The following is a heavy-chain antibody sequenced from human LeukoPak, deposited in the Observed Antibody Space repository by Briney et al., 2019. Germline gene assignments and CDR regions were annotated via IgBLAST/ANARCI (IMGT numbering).Heavy chain of an antibody. CDR2: INPNSGGT. Sequence: ASVTVSCKASGYTFTGYYMHWVRQAPGQGLEWMGWINPNSGGTNYAQKFQGRVTMTRDTSTRTVYMELSSLRSDDTAVYYCARENDYGNNWFVPWGQGTLVTVSS. CDR3: ARENDYGNNWFVP. CDR1: GYTFTGYY. V-gene: IGHV1-2*02. D-gene: IGHD4-17*01. J-gene: IGHJ5*02.